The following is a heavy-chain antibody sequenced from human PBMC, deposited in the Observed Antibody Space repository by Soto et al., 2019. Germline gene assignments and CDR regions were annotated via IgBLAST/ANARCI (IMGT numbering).Heavy chain of an antibody. Sequence: ESGGGLIQPGGSLRLSCAASGFTVSSNYMSWVRQAPGKGLEWVSVIYSGGSTYYADSVKGRFTISRDNSKNTLYLQMNSLRAEDTAVYYCARRLYSSSVFDYWGQGTLVTVSS. CDR3: ARRLYSSSVFDY. J-gene: IGHJ4*02. CDR1: GFTVSSNY. V-gene: IGHV3-53*01. D-gene: IGHD6-6*01. CDR2: IYSGGST.